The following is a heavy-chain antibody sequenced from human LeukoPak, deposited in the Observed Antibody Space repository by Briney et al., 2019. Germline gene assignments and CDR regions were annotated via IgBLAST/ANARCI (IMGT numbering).Heavy chain of an antibody. D-gene: IGHD6-13*01. J-gene: IGHJ6*02. Sequence: ASVKVSCKASGYTFTGYYMHWLRQAPGQGLEWMGWINPNSGGTNYAQKFQGWVTMTRDTSISTAYMELSRLRSDDTAVYYCARAAAAGTRALEAHYYYYGMDVWGQGTTVTVSS. CDR2: INPNSGGT. V-gene: IGHV1-2*04. CDR3: ARAAAAGTRALEAHYYYYGMDV. CDR1: GYTFTGYY.